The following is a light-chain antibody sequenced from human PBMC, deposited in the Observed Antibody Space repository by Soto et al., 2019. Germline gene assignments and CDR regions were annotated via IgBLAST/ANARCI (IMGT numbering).Light chain of an antibody. V-gene: IGKV3-20*01. J-gene: IGKJ2*01. Sequence: EIVLTQSPGTLSLSPGERATLSCRASQSVSSSYFAWYQQKPGQAPRLLIYGASGSATGIPDRFSGSGSGTDFTLTISRLEPEDFAVYYCQQYGSSPMYTFGQGTKLEIK. CDR3: QQYGSSPMYT. CDR2: GAS. CDR1: QSVSSSY.